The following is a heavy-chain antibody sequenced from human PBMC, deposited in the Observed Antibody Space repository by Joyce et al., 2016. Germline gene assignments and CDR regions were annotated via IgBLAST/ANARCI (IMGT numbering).Heavy chain of an antibody. CDR3: AREYCGGGSCSYASDY. Sequence: QVQVVQSGAAVKKPGAAAKVYCKAFGYTFSGYLVHWWRQAPGQGLEWMGWINPNGGGTKYAQRFKGTVTMTRDTSINTAYMELSRLTSDDTAVYYCAREYCGGGSCSYASDYWGQGTLVTVSS. CDR2: INPNGGGT. V-gene: IGHV1-2*02. D-gene: IGHD2-15*01. J-gene: IGHJ4*02. CDR1: GYTFSGYL.